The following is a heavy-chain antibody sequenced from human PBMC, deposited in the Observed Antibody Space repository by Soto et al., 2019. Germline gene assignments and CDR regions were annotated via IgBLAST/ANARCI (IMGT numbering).Heavy chain of an antibody. V-gene: IGHV1-2*02. Sequence: QVQLVQSGAEVRKPGASVKVSCEASGYSFTDYYMHWVRQAPGQGLEWMGWMNPKSGDTIYAQKFQDRVTMTRDTSVSTAYMELRRLRSDDTCVYYCAREFSDYVIAYEDVDYWGQGTLVTVSS. CDR2: MNPKSGDT. CDR1: GYSFTDYY. J-gene: IGHJ4*02. CDR3: AREFSDYVIAYEDVDY. D-gene: IGHD3-16*01.